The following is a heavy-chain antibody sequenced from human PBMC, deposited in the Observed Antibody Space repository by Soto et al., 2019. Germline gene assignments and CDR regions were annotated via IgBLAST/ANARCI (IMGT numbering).Heavy chain of an antibody. V-gene: IGHV4-39*01. J-gene: IGHJ6*02. CDR3: ARFELDERYYGMDV. CDR1: GGSISSSSYY. Sequence: SETLSLTCTVSGGSISSSSYYWGWIRQPPGKGLEWIGSIYYSGSTYYNPSLKSRVTISVDTSKNQFSLKLSSVTAADTAVYYCARFELDERYYGMDVWGQGTTVTVSS. D-gene: IGHD1-1*01. CDR2: IYYSGST.